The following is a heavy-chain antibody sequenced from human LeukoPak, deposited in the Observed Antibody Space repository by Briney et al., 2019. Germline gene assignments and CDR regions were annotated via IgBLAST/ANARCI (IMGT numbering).Heavy chain of an antibody. V-gene: IGHV3-23*01. J-gene: IGHJ4*02. Sequence: GGSLRLSCAVSGFTFSSYAMSWVRQAPGKGLEWVSTITTSDGNTYYADSVKGRFTVSRDNSKNTLFLQMNSLRAEDTAVYYCAKDGGLWVSAHWGDSWGRGTLVTVSS. D-gene: IGHD7-27*01. CDR3: AKDGGLWVSAHWGDS. CDR2: ITTSDGNT. CDR1: GFTFSSYA.